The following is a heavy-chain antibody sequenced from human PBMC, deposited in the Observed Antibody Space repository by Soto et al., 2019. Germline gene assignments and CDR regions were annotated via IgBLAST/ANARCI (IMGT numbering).Heavy chain of an antibody. D-gene: IGHD5-12*01. V-gene: IGHV3-49*04. CDR2: IRSKAYGGTT. Sequence: GGSLSPPSTPSGFPLGGYGFSWVRQAPGKGPEWVGFIRSKAYGGTTEYAASVKGRFTISRDDSKSIAYLQMNSLKTEDTAVYYCTRVRGYDLYYYYYMDVWGKGTTVTLSS. J-gene: IGHJ6*03. CDR3: TRVRGYDLYYYYYMDV. CDR1: GFPLGGYG.